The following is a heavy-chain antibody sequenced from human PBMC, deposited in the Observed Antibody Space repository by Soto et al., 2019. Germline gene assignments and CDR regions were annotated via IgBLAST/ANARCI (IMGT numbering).Heavy chain of an antibody. D-gene: IGHD3-22*01. CDR1: GFTFSSYS. CDR2: ISSSSSYI. CDR3: ARSYYYDSSSYYSDHDAFDI. Sequence: VQLVESGGGLVKPGGSLRLSCAASGFTFSSYSMNWVRQAPGKGLEWVSSISSSSSYIYYADSVKGRFPISRENAKNSLFLQMNRLRAEDTAVYYCARSYYYDSSSYYSDHDAFDIWGQGTMVSVSS. J-gene: IGHJ3*02. V-gene: IGHV3-21*01.